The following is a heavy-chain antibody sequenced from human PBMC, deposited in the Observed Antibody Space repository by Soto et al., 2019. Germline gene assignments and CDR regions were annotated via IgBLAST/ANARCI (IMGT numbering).Heavy chain of an antibody. J-gene: IGHJ6*02. Sequence: EAQLVESGGGLVQPGGSLRLSCAAAGFTFSSYWMHWVRQAPGKGLVWVSRINGDGSNTFYADSVKGRFTISRDNAKNTVYLQMNSLRAEDTAVYYCARGIQYRYGMDVWGQGTTVTVSS. CDR3: ARGIQYRYGMDV. CDR1: GFTFSSYW. V-gene: IGHV3-74*01. CDR2: INGDGSNT. D-gene: IGHD4-4*01.